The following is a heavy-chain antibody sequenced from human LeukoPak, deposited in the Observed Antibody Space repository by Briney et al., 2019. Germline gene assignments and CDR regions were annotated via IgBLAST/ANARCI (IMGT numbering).Heavy chain of an antibody. J-gene: IGHJ6*02. V-gene: IGHV3-30-3*01. D-gene: IGHD1-26*01. CDR3: ARPTGWGAHQVSYGMDV. Sequence: GRSLRLSCAASGFTFRSYAMHWVRQAPGKGLEWVAVISYDGSSNYYADSVKGRFTISRDNSKNTLYLQMNSLRVEDTAVYYCARPTGWGAHQVSYGMDVWGQGTTVTVSS. CDR2: ISYDGSSN. CDR1: GFTFRSYA.